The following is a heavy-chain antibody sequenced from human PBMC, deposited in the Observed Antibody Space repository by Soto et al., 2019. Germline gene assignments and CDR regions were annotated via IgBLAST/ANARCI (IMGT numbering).Heavy chain of an antibody. Sequence: QVQLVESGGGVVQPGRPLTLSCAASGFIFNNYAMHWVRQAPGKGLEWVTVISYDGSNKYYADSVKGRFTISRDNSRNTLYLQINSLRAEDTAVYYCASTYYDILTTYRSAFDIWGRGTMVTVSS. CDR1: GFIFNNYA. J-gene: IGHJ3*02. V-gene: IGHV3-30-3*01. CDR2: ISYDGSNK. D-gene: IGHD3-9*01. CDR3: ASTYYDILTTYRSAFDI.